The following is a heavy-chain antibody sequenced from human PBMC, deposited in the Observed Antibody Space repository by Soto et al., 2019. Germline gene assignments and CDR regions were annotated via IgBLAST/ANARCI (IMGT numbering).Heavy chain of an antibody. CDR3: AKDLGSGYVLVGPLDY. CDR2: ISYDGSNK. CDR1: GFTFSSYG. J-gene: IGHJ4*02. D-gene: IGHD1-26*01. Sequence: GGSLRLSCAASGFTFSSYGMHWVRQAPGKGLEWVAVISYDGSNKYYADSVKGRFTISRDNSKNTLYLQMNSLRAEDTAVYYCAKDLGSGYVLVGPLDYWGQGTLVTVSS. V-gene: IGHV3-30*18.